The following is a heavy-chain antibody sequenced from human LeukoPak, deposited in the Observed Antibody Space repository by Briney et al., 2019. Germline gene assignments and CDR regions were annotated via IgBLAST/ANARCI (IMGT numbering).Heavy chain of an antibody. V-gene: IGHV3-30*18. J-gene: IGHJ3*02. Sequence: SGGSLRLSCAASGFTFSSYGMHWVRQAPGKGLEWVAIISYDGSNKNYADSVKGRFTISRDNSKNTLYLQMNSLRAEDTAVYYCAKILAAAGAGTNAFDIWGQGTMVTVSS. D-gene: IGHD6-13*01. CDR2: ISYDGSNK. CDR1: GFTFSSYG. CDR3: AKILAAAGAGTNAFDI.